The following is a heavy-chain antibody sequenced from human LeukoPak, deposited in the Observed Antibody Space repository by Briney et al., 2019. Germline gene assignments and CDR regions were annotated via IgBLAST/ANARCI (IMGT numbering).Heavy chain of an antibody. CDR2: IYYSGST. Sequence: KPSETLSLTCTVSGGSVSSGSYYWSWIRQPPGKGLEWIGYIYYSGSTNYNPSLKSQVTISVDTSKNQFSLKLSSVTAADTAVYYCARVQYSSGWGYYGMDVWGKGTTVTVSS. J-gene: IGHJ6*04. D-gene: IGHD6-19*01. CDR1: GGSVSSGSYY. V-gene: IGHV4-61*01. CDR3: ARVQYSSGWGYYGMDV.